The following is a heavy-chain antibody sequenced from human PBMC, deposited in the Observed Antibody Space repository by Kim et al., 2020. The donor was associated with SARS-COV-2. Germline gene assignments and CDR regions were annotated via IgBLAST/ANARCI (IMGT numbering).Heavy chain of an antibody. CDR3: ARDRGRGWLQPDY. D-gene: IGHD5-12*01. V-gene: IGHV3-21*01. J-gene: IGHJ4*02. CDR2: ISSSSYI. CDR1: GFTFSSYS. Sequence: LSLTCAASGFTFSSYSMNWVRQAPGKGLEWVSSISSSSYIYYADSVKGRFTISRDNAKNSLYLQMNSLRAEDTAVYYCARDRGRGWLQPDYWGQGTLVTVSS.